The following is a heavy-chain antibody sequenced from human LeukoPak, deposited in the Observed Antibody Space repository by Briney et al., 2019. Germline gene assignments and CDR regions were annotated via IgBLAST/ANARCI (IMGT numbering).Heavy chain of an antibody. CDR1: GFTFSSYA. CDR3: AKGPLTPGIAARHY. Sequence: PGGSLRLSCAASGFTFSSYAMHWVRQAPGKGLEWVAVISYDGSNKYCADSVKGRFTISRDNSKNTLYLQMNSLRAEDTAVYYCAKGPLTPGIAARHYWGQGTLVTVSS. J-gene: IGHJ4*02. D-gene: IGHD6-6*01. CDR2: ISYDGSNK. V-gene: IGHV3-30-3*01.